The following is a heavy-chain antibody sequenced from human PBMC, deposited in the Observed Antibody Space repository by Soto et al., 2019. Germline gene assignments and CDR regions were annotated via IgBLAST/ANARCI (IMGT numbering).Heavy chain of an antibody. CDR2: IYYSGST. CDR3: ASSRRGIEAIVYGSSLPSRPIDY. CDR1: GGSISSYY. V-gene: IGHV4-59*01. Sequence: PSETLSLTCTVSGGSISSYYWSWIRQPPGKGLEWIGYIYYSGSTNYNPSLKSRVTISVDTSKNQFSLKLSSVTAADTAVYYCASSRRGIEAIVYGSSLPSRPIDYWGQGTLVTVSS. J-gene: IGHJ4*02. D-gene: IGHD2-15*01.